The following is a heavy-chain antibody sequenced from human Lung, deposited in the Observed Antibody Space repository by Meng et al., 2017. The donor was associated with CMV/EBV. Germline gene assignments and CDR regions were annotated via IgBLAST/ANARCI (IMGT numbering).Heavy chain of an antibody. D-gene: IGHD3-10*01. CDR3: ARGPFYYYGMDV. J-gene: IGHJ6*02. CDR2: ITPNSGGT. Sequence: SVXVSXXASGYTFTGYYIHWVRQAPGQGLEWMGWITPNSGGTNYAQKFQGRVTMTRDTSISTAYMELSRLRSDDTAVYYCARGPFYYYGMDVWGQGTTVTVSS. CDR1: GYTFTGYY. V-gene: IGHV1-2*02.